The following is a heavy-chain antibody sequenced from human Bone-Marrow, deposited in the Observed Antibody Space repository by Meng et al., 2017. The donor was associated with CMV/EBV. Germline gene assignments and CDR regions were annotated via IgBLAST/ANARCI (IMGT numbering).Heavy chain of an antibody. CDR3: NRWAGDTSYSVC. V-gene: IGHV3-49*04. CDR1: GFTFGDYS. CDR2: IRGDSFGGTT. D-gene: IGHD1-26*01. Sequence: GGSLRLSCSASGFTFGDYSMNWVRQAPGKGLEWVGFIRGDSFGGTTDYAASLKGRFTISKDDPKIIVYLHMNSLESEDTSMYYCNRWAGDTSYSVCWGQGTLVTVSS. J-gene: IGHJ4*02.